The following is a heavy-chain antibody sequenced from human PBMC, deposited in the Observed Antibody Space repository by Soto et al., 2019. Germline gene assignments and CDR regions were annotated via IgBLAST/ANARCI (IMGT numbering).Heavy chain of an antibody. V-gene: IGHV3-74*01. Sequence: GGSLRLSCAASGFTFTGYWMHWVRQAPGMGLVWVSRINSDGSSTNYADSVRGRFTISRDNAKNMVYLQMNSLRAEDTAVYYCASGLVEYSSSWFDYWGQGTPVTVSS. CDR1: GFTFTGYW. CDR3: ASGLVEYSSSWFDY. CDR2: INSDGSST. J-gene: IGHJ5*01. D-gene: IGHD6-13*01.